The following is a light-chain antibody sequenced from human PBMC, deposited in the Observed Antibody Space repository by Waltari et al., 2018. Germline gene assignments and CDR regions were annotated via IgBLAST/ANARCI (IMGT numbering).Light chain of an antibody. Sequence: ENVLTQSPGTLSLSPGERATLSCRASQNIGGNYLVWYQHKPGQAPRLLIYDASRRATGIPDRFSGSGSGTDFTLTISSLEPEYFAVYHCQQYGSSPRTFGQGTKLEI. V-gene: IGKV3-20*01. J-gene: IGKJ2*01. CDR2: DAS. CDR3: QQYGSSPRT. CDR1: QNIGGNY.